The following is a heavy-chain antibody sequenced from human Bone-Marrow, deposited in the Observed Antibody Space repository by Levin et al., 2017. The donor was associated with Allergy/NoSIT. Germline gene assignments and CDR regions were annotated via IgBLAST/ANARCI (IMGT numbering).Heavy chain of an antibody. D-gene: IGHD4-17*01. Sequence: GESLKISCAASGFSFGSYGMHWVRQTPDKGLEWLAVISFTGTNKYYADSLKGRLTISREDSKKTLYLQMNRLTTDDTAVYYCAKSKVPGDYDLVGSSYDLDVWGQGTTVTVSS. CDR1: GFSFGSYG. J-gene: IGHJ6*02. CDR2: ISFTGTNK. V-gene: IGHV3-30*18. CDR3: AKSKVPGDYDLVGSSYDLDV.